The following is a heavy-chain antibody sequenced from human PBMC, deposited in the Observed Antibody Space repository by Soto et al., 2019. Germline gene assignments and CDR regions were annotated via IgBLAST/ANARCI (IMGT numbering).Heavy chain of an antibody. Sequence: SETLCLTCSVSGGSFSSGYYYWSWMRQPRGKGREWIGNMYYSWNIYYNPSHKSLLIISRDTSKHHFSLKVGSVTAADTAVYYCASSSLYGMDVWGQGTTVTVSS. CDR1: GGSFSSGYYY. J-gene: IGHJ6*01. CDR3: ASSSLYGMDV. V-gene: IGHV4-30-4*01. CDR2: MYYSWNI.